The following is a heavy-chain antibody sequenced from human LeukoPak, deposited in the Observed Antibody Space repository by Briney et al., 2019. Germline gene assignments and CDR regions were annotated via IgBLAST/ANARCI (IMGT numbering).Heavy chain of an antibody. Sequence: ASVTVSCMASVYTFTDYYMQWVRLAPGPGLEWMGGINPNSRRTSYAQKFKGRVNMTRDTSISTAYMELSRLRSDDTTVYYCARDSYVSDYWGQGTLVTVSS. CDR1: VYTFTDYY. D-gene: IGHD5-18*01. CDR3: ARDSYVSDY. J-gene: IGHJ4*02. CDR2: INPNSRRT. V-gene: IGHV1-2*02.